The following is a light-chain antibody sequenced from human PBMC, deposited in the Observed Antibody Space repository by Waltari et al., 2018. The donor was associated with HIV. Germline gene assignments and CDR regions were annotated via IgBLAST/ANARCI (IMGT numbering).Light chain of an antibody. CDR2: QDN. J-gene: IGLJ3*02. CDR3: QAWDSSTGV. V-gene: IGLV3-1*01. Sequence: SYELTQPPSVSVSPGQTASIACSGDKLGDKYACWYQQRPGQSPVLVIYQDNKRPSGIPERISGSNAGNTATLTISGTQAMDEADYYCQAWDSSTGVFGGGTKLTVL. CDR1: KLGDKY.